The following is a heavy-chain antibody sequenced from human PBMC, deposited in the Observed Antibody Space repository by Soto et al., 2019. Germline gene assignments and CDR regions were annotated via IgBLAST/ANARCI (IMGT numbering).Heavy chain of an antibody. CDR1: GYTFTGYY. Sequence: ASVKVSCKASGYTFTGYYMHWVRQAPGQGLEWMGWINPNSGGTNYAQKFQGWVTMTRDTSISTAYMELSRLRSDDTAVYYCARSVTIFGVVTPYYYGMDVWGQGTTVTVSS. V-gene: IGHV1-2*04. CDR2: INPNSGGT. D-gene: IGHD3-3*01. CDR3: ARSVTIFGVVTPYYYGMDV. J-gene: IGHJ6*02.